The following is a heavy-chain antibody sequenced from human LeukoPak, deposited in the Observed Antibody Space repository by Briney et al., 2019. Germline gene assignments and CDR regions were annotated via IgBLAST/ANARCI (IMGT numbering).Heavy chain of an antibody. V-gene: IGHV1-46*01. CDR2: INPSDGST. D-gene: IGHD3-16*01. Sequence: ASVKVSCKASGYTFTSYKMHWVRQAPGQGLEWMGIINPSDGSTSYPQKFQGRVTMTRDTSTSTVYMELSSLNSDDTAVYYCAREGGWFDPWGQGTLVTVSS. CDR1: GYTFTSYK. CDR3: AREGGWFDP. J-gene: IGHJ5*02.